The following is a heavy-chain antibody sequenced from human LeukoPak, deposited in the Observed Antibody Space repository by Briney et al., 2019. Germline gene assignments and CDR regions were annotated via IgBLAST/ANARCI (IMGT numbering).Heavy chain of an antibody. D-gene: IGHD2-8*02. V-gene: IGHV3-30*18. CDR2: ISYDGSNK. Sequence: GGSLRLSCAASGFTFSSYGMHWVRQAPGKGLEWVAVISYDGSNKYYADSVKGRFTISRDNSKNTLYLQMNSLRAEDTAVYYCAKVLPPGGGYYYYGIDVWGQGTTVTVSS. CDR1: GFTFSSYG. J-gene: IGHJ6*02. CDR3: AKVLPPGGGYYYYGIDV.